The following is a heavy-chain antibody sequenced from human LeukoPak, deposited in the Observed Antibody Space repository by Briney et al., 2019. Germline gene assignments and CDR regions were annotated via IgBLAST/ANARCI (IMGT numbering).Heavy chain of an antibody. V-gene: IGHV4-59*01. CDR3: ARDHHGSSY. CDR2: IYYTGSA. J-gene: IGHJ4*02. Sequence: SETLSLTCTVSGGSINNYYWSWIRQPPGKGLEWIGYIYYTGSATYNPSLKGRVTMSVDASKNQFSLKLNSVTAADTAVYFCARDHHGSSYWGQGTLVAVSS. CDR1: GGSINNYY. D-gene: IGHD6-13*01.